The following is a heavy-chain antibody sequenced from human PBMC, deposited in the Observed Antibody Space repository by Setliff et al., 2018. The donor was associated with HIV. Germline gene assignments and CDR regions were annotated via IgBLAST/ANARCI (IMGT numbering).Heavy chain of an antibody. CDR1: GVSTTSSSYY. Sequence: SETLSLTCTVSGVSTTSSSYYWGWIRQPPGKGLDWIGYVYSSGSTYYNPSLMSRTSISVDTSKNQFSLKLDSVTAADTAVYFCATDMDTAMALGHWGQGALVTVSS. CDR3: ATDMDTAMALGH. D-gene: IGHD5-18*01. J-gene: IGHJ4*02. V-gene: IGHV4-39*07. CDR2: VYSSGST.